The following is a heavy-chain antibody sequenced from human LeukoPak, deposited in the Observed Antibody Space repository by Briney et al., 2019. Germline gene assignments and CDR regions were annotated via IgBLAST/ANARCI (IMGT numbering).Heavy chain of an antibody. Sequence: PGGSLRLSCAASGFTFSSYWMSWVRQAPGKGLEWVANIKQDGSEKYYVDSVKGRFTISRDNAKNSLYLQMNSLRAEDTAVYYCARDTGDYYGSGSYYNPGPHYYDYWGQGTLVTVSS. D-gene: IGHD3-10*01. CDR2: IKQDGSEK. V-gene: IGHV3-7*01. CDR1: GFTFSSYW. J-gene: IGHJ4*02. CDR3: ARDTGDYYGSGSYYNPGPHYYDY.